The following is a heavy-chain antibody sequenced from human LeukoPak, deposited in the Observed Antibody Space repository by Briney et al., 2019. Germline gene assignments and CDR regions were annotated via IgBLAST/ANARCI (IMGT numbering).Heavy chain of an antibody. D-gene: IGHD3-3*01. V-gene: IGHV3-66*01. Sequence: GGSLRLSCAASGFTVSSNYVNWVRQVPGKGLEWVSLTYSGGSTYYADSVKGRFTISRDNSKNTLYLQMNSLRAEDTAVYYCARDLLEWYFNYWGQGTLVTVSS. CDR1: GFTVSSNY. J-gene: IGHJ4*02. CDR3: ARDLLEWYFNY. CDR2: TYSGGST.